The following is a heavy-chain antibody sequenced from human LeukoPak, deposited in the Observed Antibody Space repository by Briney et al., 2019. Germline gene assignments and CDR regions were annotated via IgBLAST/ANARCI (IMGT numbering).Heavy chain of an antibody. CDR2: ISAYNGNT. CDR1: GGTFSSYA. J-gene: IGHJ4*02. D-gene: IGHD2-15*01. CDR3: ARDRLYCSGGSCFVYYFDY. Sequence: GASVKVSCKASGGTFSSYAISWVRQAPGQGLEWMGWISAYNGNTNYAQKLQGRVTMTTDTSTSTAYMELRSLRSDDTAVYYCARDRLYCSGGSCFVYYFDYWGQGTLVTVSS. V-gene: IGHV1-18*01.